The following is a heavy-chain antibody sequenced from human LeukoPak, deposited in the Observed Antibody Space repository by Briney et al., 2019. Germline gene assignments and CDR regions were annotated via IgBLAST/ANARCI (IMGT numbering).Heavy chain of an antibody. D-gene: IGHD1-14*01. Sequence: SETLSLTCTVSGGSISSYYWSWIRQPPGKGLEWIGYIYYSGCTNYNPSLKSRVTISVDTSKNQFSLKLSSVTAADTAVYYCASRNLRAKGAFDYWGQGTLVTVSS. CDR2: IYYSGCT. CDR3: ASRNLRAKGAFDY. V-gene: IGHV4-59*01. CDR1: GGSISSYY. J-gene: IGHJ4*02.